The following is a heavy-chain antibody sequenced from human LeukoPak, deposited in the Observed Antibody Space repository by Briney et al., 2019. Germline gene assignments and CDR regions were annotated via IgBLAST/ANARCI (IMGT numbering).Heavy chain of an antibody. CDR1: GFTFNTYN. D-gene: IGHD3-22*01. J-gene: IGHJ6*04. CDR2: ITSSSSYI. V-gene: IGHV3-21*01. CDR3: ARGPTMKMDV. Sequence: PGGSLRLSCVASGFTFNTYNMNWVRQAPGKGLEWVSSITSSSSYIYYADSVKGRFTISRDNAKNSLYLQMNSLRAEDTAVYYCARGPTMKMDVWGKGTTVTVSS.